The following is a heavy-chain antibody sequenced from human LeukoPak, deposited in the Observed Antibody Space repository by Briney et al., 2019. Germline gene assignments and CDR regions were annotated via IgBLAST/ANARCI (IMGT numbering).Heavy chain of an antibody. CDR2: IYGSGRT. CDR1: GCPITNYH. J-gene: IGHJ3*01. D-gene: IGHD5-24*01. V-gene: IGHV4-59*01. Sequence: SETLSLTCTVSGCPITNYHWSWIRQPPGKGLEWIGDIYGSGRTNYSPSLESRVTLSVDTSKNQISQNPRSVRAADTALYYCARSSRATIWDPPDAADLWGQETMLTVAS. CDR3: ARSSRATIWDPPDAADL.